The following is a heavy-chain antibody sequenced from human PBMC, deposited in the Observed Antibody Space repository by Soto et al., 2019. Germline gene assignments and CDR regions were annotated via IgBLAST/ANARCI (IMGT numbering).Heavy chain of an antibody. CDR1: GFTFSNYG. V-gene: IGHV3-30*03. J-gene: IGHJ4*02. CDR2: ISYDGSNK. Sequence: VRLVESGGGVVQPGGSLRLSCAASGFTFSNYGMHWVRQAPGKGLEWVAVISYDGSNKYYADSVKGRFTISRDNSKNTLYLQMNSLTTEDTAVYYCARDWVWFGAHPIDYWGQGTLVTVSS. CDR3: ARDWVWFGAHPIDY. D-gene: IGHD3-10*01.